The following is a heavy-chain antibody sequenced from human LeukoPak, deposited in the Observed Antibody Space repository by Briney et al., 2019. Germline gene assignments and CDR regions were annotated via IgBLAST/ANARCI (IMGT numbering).Heavy chain of an antibody. CDR2: ISSSSSYI. Sequence: GGSLRLSCAASGFTFDDYGMSWVRQAPGKGLEWVSSISSSSSYIYYADSVKGRFTISRDNAKNSLYLQMNSLRAEDTAVYYCARDPGDYGDYTYYFDYWGQGTLVTVSS. CDR3: ARDPGDYGDYTYYFDY. V-gene: IGHV3-21*01. CDR1: GFTFDDYG. J-gene: IGHJ4*02. D-gene: IGHD4-17*01.